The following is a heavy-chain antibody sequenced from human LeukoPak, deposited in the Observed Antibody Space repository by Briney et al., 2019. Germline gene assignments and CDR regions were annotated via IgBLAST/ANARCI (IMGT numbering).Heavy chain of an antibody. CDR1: GDSISSLY. J-gene: IGHJ4*02. CDR2: IYSSGST. CDR3: ARVGRKYCYGGACFNPLDY. V-gene: IGHV4-4*07. Sequence: SETLFLTCSVSGDSISSLYWSWVRQPAGEGLEWIGRIYSSGSTNYNPSLKSRVIMSVDTSKNQFSLKLSSVTAADTAVYYCARVGRKYCYGGACFNPLDYWGQGILVTVSS. D-gene: IGHD2-21*02.